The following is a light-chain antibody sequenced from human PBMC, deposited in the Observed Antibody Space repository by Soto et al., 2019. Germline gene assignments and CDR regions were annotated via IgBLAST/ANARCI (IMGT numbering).Light chain of an antibody. Sequence: QSALTQPPSASGSPGQSVAISCTGTSSDIGYYDYVSWHQHHPGKAPKLIIFEVAKRPSGVPDRFSGSKSGNTASLTVSGXXXXXXXXXXXSSYAGGSNYVFGTGTKLTVL. J-gene: IGLJ1*01. CDR1: SSDIGYYDY. V-gene: IGLV2-8*01. CDR3: SSYAGGSNYV. CDR2: EVA.